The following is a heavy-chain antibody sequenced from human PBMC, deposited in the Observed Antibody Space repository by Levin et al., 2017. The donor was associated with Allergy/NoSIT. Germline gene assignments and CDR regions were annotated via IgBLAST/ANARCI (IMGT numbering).Heavy chain of an antibody. CDR3: AREVYGTRYYYYYMDV. V-gene: IGHV3-7*03. CDR2: IKQDGSEK. CDR1: GFTFSSYW. Sequence: GGSLRLSCAASGFTFSSYWMSWVRQAPGKGLEWVANIKQDGSEKYYVDSVKGRFTISRDNAKNSLYLQMNSLRAEDTAVYYCAREVYGTRYYYYYMDVWGKGTTVTVSS. J-gene: IGHJ6*03. D-gene: IGHD2-8*01.